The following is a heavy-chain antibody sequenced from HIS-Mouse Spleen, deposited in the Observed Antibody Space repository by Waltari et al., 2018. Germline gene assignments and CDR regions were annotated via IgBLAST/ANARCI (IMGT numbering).Heavy chain of an antibody. Sequence: QVQLVESGGGVVQPGRSLSLSCSASDFPFRRYAMPWVRQAPGKGLEWVAVISYDGSNKYYADSVKGRFTISRDNSKNTLYLQMNSLRAEDTAVYYCARVNGIAVAGTDAFDIWGQGTMVTVSS. J-gene: IGHJ3*02. D-gene: IGHD6-19*01. V-gene: IGHV3-30-3*01. CDR2: ISYDGSNK. CDR3: ARVNGIAVAGTDAFDI. CDR1: DFPFRRYA.